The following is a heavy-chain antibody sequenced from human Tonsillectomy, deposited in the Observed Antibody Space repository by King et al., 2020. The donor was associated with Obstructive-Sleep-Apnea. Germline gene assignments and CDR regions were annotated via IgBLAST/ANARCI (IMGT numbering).Heavy chain of an antibody. D-gene: IGHD6-13*01. V-gene: IGHV3-9*01. CDR2: ISWNSGSI. CDR1: GFTFDDYA. J-gene: IGHJ4*02. CDR3: AKDTVRIAAAGFDY. Sequence: QLVQSGGGLVQPGRSLRLSCAASGFTFDDYAMHWVRQAPGKGLEWVSGISWNSGSIGYADSVKGRFTISRDNAKNSLYLQMNSLRAEDTALYYCAKDTVRIAAAGFDYWGQGPLVTVSS.